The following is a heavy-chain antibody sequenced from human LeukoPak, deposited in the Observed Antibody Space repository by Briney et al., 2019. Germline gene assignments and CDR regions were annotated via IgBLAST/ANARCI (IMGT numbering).Heavy chain of an antibody. CDR1: GYTFTSYG. Sequence: ASVKVSCKASGYTFTSYGISWVRQAPGQGLEWMGWISAYNGNTSYAQKLQGRVTMTRDTSTSTAYIELRSLRSDDTAVYYCARDSRPLHYDFWSGYLSGADRPLDYWGQGTLVTVSS. CDR3: ARDSRPLHYDFWSGYLSGADRPLDY. D-gene: IGHD3-3*01. V-gene: IGHV1-18*01. J-gene: IGHJ4*02. CDR2: ISAYNGNT.